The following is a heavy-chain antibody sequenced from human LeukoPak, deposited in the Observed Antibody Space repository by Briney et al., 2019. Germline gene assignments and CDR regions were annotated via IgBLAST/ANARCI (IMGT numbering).Heavy chain of an antibody. CDR3: ARLTRDGYNYDY. V-gene: IGHV1-2*02. D-gene: IGHD5-24*01. Sequence: ASVKVSCKASGYTFTGYYTHWVRQAPGQGLEWMGWINPNSGGTNYAQKFQGRVTMTRDTSISTAYMELSRLRSDDTAVYYCARLTRDGYNYDYWGQGTLVTVST. CDR2: INPNSGGT. CDR1: GYTFTGYY. J-gene: IGHJ4*02.